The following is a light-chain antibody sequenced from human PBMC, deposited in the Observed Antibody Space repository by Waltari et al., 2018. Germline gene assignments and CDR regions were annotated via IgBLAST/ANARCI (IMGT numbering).Light chain of an antibody. CDR1: QSVSRS. J-gene: IGKJ1*01. CDR3: QHYVRLPVS. Sequence: EIVLTQSPGTLSLSPGERATLSCRASQSVSRSLAWYQQKPCQAPRLLIYGASSRATGVPDRFSGSGSGTDFSLTISRLEPEDFAVYYCQHYVRLPVSFGQGTKVESK. V-gene: IGKV3-20*01. CDR2: GAS.